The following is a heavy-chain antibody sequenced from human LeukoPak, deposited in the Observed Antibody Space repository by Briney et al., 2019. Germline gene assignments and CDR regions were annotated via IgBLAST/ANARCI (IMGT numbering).Heavy chain of an antibody. J-gene: IGHJ5*02. V-gene: IGHV4-39*01. CDR3: ARLTIYSNYELNWFDP. Sequence: SETLSLTCTVSGGSISSGSYYWGWIRQPPGKGLEWIGSIYYSGSTYYNPSLKSRVTISVDTSKNQFSLKLSSVTAADTAVYYCARLTIYSNYELNWFDPWGQGTLVTVSS. CDR1: GGSISSGSYY. D-gene: IGHD4-11*01. CDR2: IYYSGST.